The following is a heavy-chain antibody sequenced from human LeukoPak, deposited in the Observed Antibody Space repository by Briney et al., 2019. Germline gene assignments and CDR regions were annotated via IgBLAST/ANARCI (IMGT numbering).Heavy chain of an antibody. CDR1: GFTFSNYA. J-gene: IGHJ4*02. CDR3: ARSVTIFGVATLGY. Sequence: PGGSLRLSCAASGFTFSNYAMHWVRQAPGKGLEWMGIINPSDGSTTYAQKFQGRVSITRDMSTSTTYMELSSLRSDDTAVYYCARSVTIFGVATLGYWGQGTPVTVSS. CDR2: INPSDGST. D-gene: IGHD3-3*01. V-gene: IGHV1-46*01.